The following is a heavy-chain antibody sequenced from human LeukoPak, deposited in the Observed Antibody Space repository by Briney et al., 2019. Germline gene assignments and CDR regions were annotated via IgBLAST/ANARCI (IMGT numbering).Heavy chain of an antibody. CDR3: AREGSSSTGMYYFDY. D-gene: IGHD6-13*01. J-gene: IGHJ4*02. CDR2: IYYSGST. CDR1: GGSISNYY. V-gene: IGHV4-59*01. Sequence: SETLSLTCTVSGGSISNYYWSWIRQPPGKGLEWIGYIYYSGSTKYNPSLESRVTISVDTSKNQFSLKLSSVTAADTAVYYCAREGSSSTGMYYFDYWGQGTLVTVSS.